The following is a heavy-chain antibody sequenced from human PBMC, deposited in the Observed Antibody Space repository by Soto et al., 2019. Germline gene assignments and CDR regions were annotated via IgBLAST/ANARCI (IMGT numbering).Heavy chain of an antibody. CDR1: VGPISSGGFS. CDR2: IFYTGST. CDR3: ARATFIRKGYYDATDYYYFDY. D-gene: IGHD3-22*01. V-gene: IGHV4-30-2*06. Sequence: TLSRTCGVSVGPISSGGFSWSWIRQSPGRGLECIGYIFYTGSTYYNPSLESRVTISVDRSKNQFSLRLTSVTAADTAVYYCARATFIRKGYYDATDYYYFDYWGQGALVTVSS. J-gene: IGHJ4*02.